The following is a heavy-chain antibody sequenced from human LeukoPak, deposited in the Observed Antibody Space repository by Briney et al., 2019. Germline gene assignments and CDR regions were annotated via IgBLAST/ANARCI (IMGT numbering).Heavy chain of an antibody. CDR1: GGSISSYY. CDR3: ARERVSDWFDP. Sequence: SETLSLTCTVSGGSISSYYWSWIRQPAGKGLEWIGRVYTSGSTNYNPSLKSRVTISVDKSKNQFSLKLSSVTAADTAVYYCARERVSDWFDPWGQGTLVTVSS. V-gene: IGHV4-4*07. CDR2: VYTSGST. J-gene: IGHJ5*02. D-gene: IGHD6-13*01.